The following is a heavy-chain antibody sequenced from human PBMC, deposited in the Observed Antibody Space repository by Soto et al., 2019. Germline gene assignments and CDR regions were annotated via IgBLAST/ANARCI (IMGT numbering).Heavy chain of an antibody. CDR1: GGGFSTYA. Sequence: GXSVKVSCKASGGGFSTYAITWVRQAPVQGLEWMGGITPIFDTTNYAQKFQGRVTITADESTTTVHMELTSLTSEDTAVYYCARDSGYGSGASVNHYLDFWGHGTLVTVSS. D-gene: IGHD3-10*01. CDR2: ITPIFDTT. J-gene: IGHJ4*01. CDR3: ARDSGYGSGASVNHYLDF. V-gene: IGHV1-69*01.